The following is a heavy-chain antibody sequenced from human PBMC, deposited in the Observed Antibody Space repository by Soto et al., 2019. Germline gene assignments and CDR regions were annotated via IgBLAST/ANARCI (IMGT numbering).Heavy chain of an antibody. Sequence: QVQLQQWGAGLLKPSETLSLTCAVYGGSLSGYYWTWIRQPPGKGLAWLGEINHSGRSNYNPSLKSRVTISVDTSKNQFSLDLNSLTAADTAVYDCARGSPRIAGAGMPPVRCPKNDYFGMDVWGQGTTVTVFS. V-gene: IGHV4-34*01. CDR1: GGSLSGYY. CDR2: INHSGRS. J-gene: IGHJ6*02. CDR3: ARGSPRIAGAGMPPVRCPKNDYFGMDV. D-gene: IGHD6-19*01.